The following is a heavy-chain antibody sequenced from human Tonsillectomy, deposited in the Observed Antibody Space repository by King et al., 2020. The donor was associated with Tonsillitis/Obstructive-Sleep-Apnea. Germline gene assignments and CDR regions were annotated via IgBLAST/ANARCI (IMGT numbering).Heavy chain of an antibody. V-gene: IGHV1-2*06. CDR3: ARGGIGYSSSSGYYYYMDV. D-gene: IGHD6-6*01. CDR2: INPNSGGT. CDR1: GYTFTGYY. J-gene: IGHJ6*03. Sequence: QLVQSGAEVKKPGASVKVSCKASGYTFTGYYMHWVRQAPGQGLELMGRINPNSGGTTYAQKFQGRVTMTRDTSISTAYMELSRLRSDDTAVYYCARGGIGYSSSSGYYYYMDVWGKGTTVTVSS.